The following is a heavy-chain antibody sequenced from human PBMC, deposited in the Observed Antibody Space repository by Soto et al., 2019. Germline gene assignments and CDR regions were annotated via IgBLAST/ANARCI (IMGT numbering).Heavy chain of an antibody. CDR2: IYYSGST. V-gene: IGHV4-59*01. CDR3: FARIYPTVRTRVGLYYFDY. D-gene: IGHD3-10*01. J-gene: IGHJ4*02. CDR1: GVSISSYY. Sequence: PSETLSLTCTVSGVSISSYYWSWIRQPPGKGLEWIGYIYYSGSTNYNPSLKSRVTISADTSKNHFSLMLRSVTAADTAAFYCFARIYPTVRTRVGLYYFDYRGQGTRVSVSS.